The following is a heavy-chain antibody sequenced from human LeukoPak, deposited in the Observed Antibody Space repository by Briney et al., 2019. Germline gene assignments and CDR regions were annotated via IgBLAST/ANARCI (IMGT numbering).Heavy chain of an antibody. D-gene: IGHD6-6*01. CDR3: ARGLIAARYYYYGMDV. CDR1: GYTFTSYD. V-gene: IGHV1-8*01. J-gene: IGHJ6*02. Sequence: ASVKVSCKASGYTFTSYDINWVRQATGQGLEWMGWMNPNSGNTGYAQKFQGRVTMTRNTSISTAYMELSSLRSEDTAVYYCARGLIAARYYYYGMDVWGQGTTVTVSS. CDR2: MNPNSGNT.